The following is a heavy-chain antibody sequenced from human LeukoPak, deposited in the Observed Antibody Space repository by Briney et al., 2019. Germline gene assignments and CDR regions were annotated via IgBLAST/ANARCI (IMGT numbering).Heavy chain of an antibody. D-gene: IGHD6-13*01. J-gene: IGHJ4*02. V-gene: IGHV1-2*02. CDR3: ARVRIALPDY. CDR2: INPNSGGT. Sequence: ASVKASCKASGHTFTGYYMHWVRQAPGQGLEWMGWINPNSGGTNYAQKFQGRVTMTRDTSISTAYMELSGLRSDDTAVYYCARVRIALPDYWGQGTLVTVSS. CDR1: GHTFTGYY.